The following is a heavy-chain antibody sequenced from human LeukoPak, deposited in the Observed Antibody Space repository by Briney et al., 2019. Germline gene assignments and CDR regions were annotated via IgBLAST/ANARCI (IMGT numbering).Heavy chain of an antibody. CDR1: GGTFSSYA. D-gene: IGHD3-22*01. J-gene: IGHJ4*02. CDR2: IIPIFGTA. Sequence: GASVKVSCKASGGTFSSYAISWVRQAPGRGLEWMGGIIPIFGTANYAQKFQGRVTITADESTSTAYMELRSLRSDDTAVYYCARDLTHRRNYDNSGYQIVPAFWGQGTLVTVSS. V-gene: IGHV1-69*13. CDR3: ARDLTHRRNYDNSGYQIVPAF.